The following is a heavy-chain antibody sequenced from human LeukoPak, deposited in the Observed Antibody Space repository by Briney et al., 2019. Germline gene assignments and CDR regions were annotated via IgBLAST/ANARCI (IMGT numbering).Heavy chain of an antibody. J-gene: IGHJ4*02. Sequence: GGSLRLSCAASGFTFSSCAMNWVRRAPGKGLEWVAAITGSGGITYYADSVKGRFTISRDNSKNTLHLQMNSLRAEDTAAYYCAKEYSSDWYLKYWGQGTLVTVSS. CDR1: GFTFSSCA. V-gene: IGHV3-23*01. CDR3: AKEYSSDWYLKY. D-gene: IGHD6-19*01. CDR2: ITGSGGIT.